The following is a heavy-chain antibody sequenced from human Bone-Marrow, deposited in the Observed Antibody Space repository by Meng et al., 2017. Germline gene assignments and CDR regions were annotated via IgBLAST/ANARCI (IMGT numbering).Heavy chain of an antibody. CDR3: ARDCPSPFRWFDP. CDR1: GGSFSGYY. CDR2: INHSGST. Sequence: VHLQQSGAGLLKPPQTLSPTCAGYGGSFSGYYWSWIRPPPGKGLEWIGEINHSGSTNYNPSLKSRVTISVDTSKNQFSLKLSSVTAADTAVYYCARDCPSPFRWFDPWGQGTLVTVSS. V-gene: IGHV4-34*01. J-gene: IGHJ5*02. D-gene: IGHD2-15*01.